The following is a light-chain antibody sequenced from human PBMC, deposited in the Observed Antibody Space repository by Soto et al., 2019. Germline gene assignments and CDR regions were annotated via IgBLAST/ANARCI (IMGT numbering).Light chain of an antibody. V-gene: IGKV3-11*01. CDR2: DAS. J-gene: IGKJ5*01. Sequence: EIVLAQSPATLSLSTGERATLSCRASQSITNYVGWYQQKPGQAPRLLISDASNRATGIPARFSGSGSGTDFTLTISSLEPEDFAVYYCHQRQYWPPITFGQGTRLEIK. CDR1: QSITNY. CDR3: HQRQYWPPIT.